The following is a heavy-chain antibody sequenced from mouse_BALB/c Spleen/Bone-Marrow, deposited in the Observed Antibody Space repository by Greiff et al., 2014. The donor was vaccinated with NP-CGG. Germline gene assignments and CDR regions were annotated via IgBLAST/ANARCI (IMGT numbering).Heavy chain of an antibody. D-gene: IGHD2-12*01. V-gene: IGHV7-3*02. J-gene: IGHJ1*01. CDR2: IRNKAKGYTT. CDR1: GFTFSDYY. Sequence: EVNLVESGGGLVQPGGSLRLSCATSGFTFSDYYMSWVRQPPGKALEWLGFIRNKAKGYTTEYIPSVKGRFTISRGNSQSMLYLQMNTLRAEDSATYYCARDRNNDIHWYLDVWGAGTTVTVSS. CDR3: ARDRNNDIHWYLDV.